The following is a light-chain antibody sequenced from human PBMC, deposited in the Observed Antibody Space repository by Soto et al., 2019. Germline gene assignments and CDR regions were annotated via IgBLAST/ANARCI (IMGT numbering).Light chain of an antibody. V-gene: IGKV3-20*01. CDR3: QQAHSFPLT. J-gene: IGKJ4*01. CDR1: QSVSSTH. Sequence: EIVLTQSPGTLSLSPGERATLSCRASQSVSSTHLAWYLQKPGQAPRLLIYGAFNRATGIPDRFSGSGSGTDFTLTISRLEPEDFATYYCQQAHSFPLTFGGGTKVDI. CDR2: GAF.